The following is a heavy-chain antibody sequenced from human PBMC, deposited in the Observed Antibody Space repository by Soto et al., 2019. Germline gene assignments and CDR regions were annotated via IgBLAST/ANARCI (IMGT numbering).Heavy chain of an antibody. D-gene: IGHD4-17*01. V-gene: IGHV1-18*01. CDR3: ASIGQAESYDYGDTEV. J-gene: IGHJ6*04. CDR2: ISAYNGNT. CDR1: GYTFTSYG. Sequence: QVQLVQSGAEVKKPGASVKVSCKASGYTFTSYGISWVRQAPGQGLEWMGWISAYNGNTNYAQKLQGRVTMTTDTSTSTAYMGLRSLRSDDTAVYYCASIGQAESYDYGDTEVWGKGTTVTVSS.